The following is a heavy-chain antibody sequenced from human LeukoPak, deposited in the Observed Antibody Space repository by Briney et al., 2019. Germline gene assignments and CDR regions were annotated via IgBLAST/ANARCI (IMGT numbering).Heavy chain of an antibody. D-gene: IGHD6-13*01. J-gene: IGHJ4*02. CDR1: GFTFSSYA. Sequence: TGGSLRLSCAASGFTFSSYAMSWVRQAPGKGLEWVSGISGSGTRTYYADSVKGRFTISRDNSKNTLYLQMNSLRADDTALYYCAKSSIGSSICLLDYRGQGTLVTVSS. V-gene: IGHV3-23*01. CDR2: ISGSGTRT. CDR3: AKSSIGSSICLLDY.